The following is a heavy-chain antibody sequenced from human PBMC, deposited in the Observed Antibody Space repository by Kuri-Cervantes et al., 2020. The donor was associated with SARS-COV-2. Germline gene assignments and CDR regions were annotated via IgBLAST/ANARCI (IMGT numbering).Heavy chain of an antibody. J-gene: IGHJ4*02. V-gene: IGHV1-24*01. CDR2: FDPEDGET. CDR3: ATAPLIRFLGWFRFDY. D-gene: IGHD3-3*01. Sequence: AAFKVFCKVAGYNLIDLSMHWVRQAPGKGLEWMGGFDPEDGETIYAQKSQGRVTMTEDTSTDKAYMELSSLRSEDTAVYYCATAPLIRFLGWFRFDYWGQGTLVTVSS. CDR1: GYNLIDLS.